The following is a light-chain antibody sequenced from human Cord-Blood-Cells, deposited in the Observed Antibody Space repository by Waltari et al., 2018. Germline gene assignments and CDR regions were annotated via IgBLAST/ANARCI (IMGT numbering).Light chain of an antibody. V-gene: IGLV2-14*01. J-gene: IGLJ1*01. CDR3: SSYTSSSTLVV. CDR1: RSDVGGYNY. CDR2: DVS. Sequence: QSALTQPASVSGSPGQSITISCTGTRSDVGGYNYVSWYQQHPGKAPKLMIYDVSNRPSGFSNRFSGSKSGNTASLTISGLQAEDEADYYCSSYTSSSTLVVFGTGTKVTVL.